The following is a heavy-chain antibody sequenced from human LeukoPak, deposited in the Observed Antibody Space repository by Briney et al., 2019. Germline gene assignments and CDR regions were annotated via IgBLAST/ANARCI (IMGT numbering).Heavy chain of an antibody. D-gene: IGHD3-10*01. CDR1: GFTFSSYA. CDR3: ARERSYYTGVYGMDV. J-gene: IGHJ6*02. V-gene: IGHV3-23*01. CDR2: ISGSGGST. Sequence: GGSLRLSCAASGFTFSSYAMSWVRQAPGKGLEWVSAISGSGGSTYYADSVKGRFTISRDNSKNTLYLQMNSLRAEDTAVYYCARERSYYTGVYGMDVWGQGTTVTVSS.